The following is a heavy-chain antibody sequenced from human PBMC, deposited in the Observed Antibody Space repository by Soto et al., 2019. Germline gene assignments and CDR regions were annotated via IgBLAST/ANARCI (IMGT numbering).Heavy chain of an antibody. D-gene: IGHD6-19*01. J-gene: IGHJ6*02. Sequence: SETLSLTFAVYGGSFSGYYWSWIRQPPGKGLEWIGEINHSGSTNYNPSLKSRVTISVDTSKNQFSLKLSSVTAADTAVYYCARGVGGPYSSGYYYYYGMDVWGQGTTVTVSS. CDR2: INHSGST. V-gene: IGHV4-34*01. CDR1: GGSFSGYY. CDR3: ARGVGGPYSSGYYYYYGMDV.